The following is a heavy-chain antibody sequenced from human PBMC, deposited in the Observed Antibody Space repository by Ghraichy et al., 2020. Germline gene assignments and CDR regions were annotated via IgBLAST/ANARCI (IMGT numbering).Heavy chain of an antibody. D-gene: IGHD3-9*01. V-gene: IGHV3-23*01. CDR3: ANGMLAPGMSDWCSCFGD. Sequence: GGSLRLSCAASGFTFSSYSMNWVRQAPGKGLEWVSAIRGNGGDTHYADSVKGRFTISRDNSKNILYLQMNSLRAEDTAIYYCANGMLAPGMSDWCSCFGDWGQGTLVTVSS. CDR2: IRGNGGDT. J-gene: IGHJ4*02. CDR1: GFTFSSYS.